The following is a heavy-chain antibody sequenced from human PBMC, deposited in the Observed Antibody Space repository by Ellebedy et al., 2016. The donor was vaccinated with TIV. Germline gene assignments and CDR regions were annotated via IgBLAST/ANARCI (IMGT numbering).Heavy chain of an antibody. D-gene: IGHD3-16*01. CDR1: GFSFSSYA. V-gene: IGHV3-64D*06. J-gene: IGHJ3*02. Sequence: PGGSLRLSCSASGFSFSSYAMHWVRQPPGKGLEHVSAIGNIGDRIYYADSAQGRFSISRDNSKNTLYLQMSSLRAEETAVYYCVKDSTLRGDSFDIWGQGTMVTVSS. CDR2: IGNIGDRI. CDR3: VKDSTLRGDSFDI.